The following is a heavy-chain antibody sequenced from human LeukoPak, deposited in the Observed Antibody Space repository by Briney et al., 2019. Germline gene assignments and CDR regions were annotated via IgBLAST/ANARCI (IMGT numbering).Heavy chain of an antibody. CDR1: GYSISSGYY. CDR3: ARRGKAQDIVVVPAVYYFDY. CDR2: IYHSGST. Sequence: SETLSLTCAVSGYSISSGYYWGWIRQPPGKGLEWSGSIYHSGSTYYNPSLKSRVTISVDTSKNQFSLKLSSVTAADTAVYYCARRGKAQDIVVVPAVYYFDYWGQGTLVTVSS. J-gene: IGHJ4*02. V-gene: IGHV4-38-2*01. D-gene: IGHD2-2*01.